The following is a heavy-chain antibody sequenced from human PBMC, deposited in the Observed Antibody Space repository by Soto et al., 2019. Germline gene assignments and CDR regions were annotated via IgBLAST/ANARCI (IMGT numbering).Heavy chain of an antibody. V-gene: IGHV4-39*01. CDR3: AGSTIFGVVRGFMDWFDP. CDR1: GGSISSSSYY. J-gene: IGHJ5*02. D-gene: IGHD3-3*01. Sequence: PSETLSLTCTVFGGSISSSSYYWGWIRQPPGKGLEWIGSIHYSGSTYYNPSLKSRVTISVDTSKNQFSLKLSSVTAADTAVYYCAGSTIFGVVRGFMDWFDPWGQGTLVTVSS. CDR2: IHYSGST.